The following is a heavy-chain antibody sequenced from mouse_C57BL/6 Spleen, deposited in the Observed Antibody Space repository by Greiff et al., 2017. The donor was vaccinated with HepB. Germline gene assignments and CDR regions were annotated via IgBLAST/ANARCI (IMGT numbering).Heavy chain of an antibody. CDR3: ARDHYGSHY. V-gene: IGHV1-59*01. Sequence: QVQLQQPGAELVRPGTSVKLSCKASGYTFTSYWMHWVKQRPGQGLEWIGVIDPSDSYTNYNQKFKGKATLTVDTSSSTAYMQLSSLTSEDSAVYYCARDHYGSHYWGQGTTLTVSS. CDR1: GYTFTSYW. J-gene: IGHJ2*01. CDR2: IDPSDSYT. D-gene: IGHD1-1*01.